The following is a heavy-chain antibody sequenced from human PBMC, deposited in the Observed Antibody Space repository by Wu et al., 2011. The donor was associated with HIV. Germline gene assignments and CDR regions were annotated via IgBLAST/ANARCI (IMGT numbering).Heavy chain of an antibody. CDR2: T. V-gene: IGHV1-46*01. Sequence: TKYAQKFQGRVTMTGDTSTSTVYMDLSSLRSDDTAVYYCARASHYYGSGSYYDYWGQGTLVTVSS. CDR3: ARASHYYGSGSYYDY. J-gene: IGHJ4*02. D-gene: IGHD3-10*01.